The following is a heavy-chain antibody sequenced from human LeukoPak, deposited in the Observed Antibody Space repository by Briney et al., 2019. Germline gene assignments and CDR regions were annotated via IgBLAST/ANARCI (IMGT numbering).Heavy chain of an antibody. D-gene: IGHD2-21*02. CDR3: VKGLAYCGGDCYSRAFDI. Sequence: GGSLRLSCSASGFTFSSYAMHWVRQAPRKGLEYVSAISSNGGSTYYADSVKGRFTISRDNSKNTQYLQMSSLRAEDTAVYYCVKGLAYCGGDCYSRAFDIWGQGTMVTVSS. V-gene: IGHV3-64D*09. CDR2: ISSNGGST. CDR1: GFTFSSYA. J-gene: IGHJ3*02.